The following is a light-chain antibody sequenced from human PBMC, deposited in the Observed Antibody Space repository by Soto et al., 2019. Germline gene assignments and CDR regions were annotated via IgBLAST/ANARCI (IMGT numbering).Light chain of an antibody. CDR3: QQYGSSPLT. CDR1: QSISSNY. V-gene: IGKV3-20*01. CDR2: GAS. J-gene: IGKJ4*01. Sequence: GERATPSCRASQSISSNYLAWYQQKPGQAPSLLIYGASSRATGVPDRFSGSGSGTDFTLTISRLEPEDFAVFYCQQYGSSPLTFGGGTKVDIK.